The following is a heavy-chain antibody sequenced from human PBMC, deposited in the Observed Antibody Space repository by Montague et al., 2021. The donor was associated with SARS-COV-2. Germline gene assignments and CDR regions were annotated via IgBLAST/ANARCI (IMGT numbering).Heavy chain of an antibody. CDR2: IYYRGKT. J-gene: IGHJ5*02. CDR1: GGSIDSYY. D-gene: IGHD2-21*02. CDR3: ARELQYNWFDP. Sequence: SETLSLTCTVSGGSIDSYYWSWLRQPPGKGLEWIGYIYYRGKTNYNPSLESRVTMSVDTSKNQFSLNLSSVTAADTAMYYCARELQYNWFDPWGQGTLVTVSS. V-gene: IGHV4-59*01.